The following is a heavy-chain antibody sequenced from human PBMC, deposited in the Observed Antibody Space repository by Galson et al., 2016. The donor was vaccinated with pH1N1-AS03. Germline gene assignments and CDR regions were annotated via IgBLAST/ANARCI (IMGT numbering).Heavy chain of an antibody. CDR2: MSYEGTTT. CDR3: AREEGGFGSNWLQTDAFDF. J-gene: IGHJ3*01. Sequence: LRLSCAASGFIFTHYSMHWVRQAPGKGLERVAVMSYEGTTTYYADSVKGLFTISRDNSKNPLYLQMNSLRTEDTALYYCAREEGGFGSNWLQTDAFDFWGQGTMVTVSS. CDR1: GFIFTHYS. D-gene: IGHD4-11*01. V-gene: IGHV3-30-3*01.